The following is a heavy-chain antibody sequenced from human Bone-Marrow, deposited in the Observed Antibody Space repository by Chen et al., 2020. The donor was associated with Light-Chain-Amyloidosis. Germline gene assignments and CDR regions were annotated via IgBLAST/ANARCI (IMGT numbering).Heavy chain of an antibody. J-gene: IGHJ4*02. CDR2: IKEDGSQK. D-gene: IGHD6-13*01. CDR3: ARDHSSGWYPYQDY. V-gene: IGHV3-7*03. Sequence: EVQLVESGGGWVQPGGCLKLSCAASGSTFSSHWMSWVRQAPGKGLEWVANIKEDGSQKYYVDSVKGQFTISRDNAKNSLYLQMNSLRAEDTAVYYCARDHSSGWYPYQDYWGQGTLVSVSS. CDR1: GSTFSSHW.